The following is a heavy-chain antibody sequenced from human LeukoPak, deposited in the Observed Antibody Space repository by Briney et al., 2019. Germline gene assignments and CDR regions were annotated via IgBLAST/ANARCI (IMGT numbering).Heavy chain of an antibody. CDR3: ARAMVRGEKRDY. V-gene: IGHV3-21*01. CDR1: GFTFSSYS. Sequence: GGSLRLSCAASGFTFSSYSMNWVRQAPGKGLEWVSSISSSSSYIYYADSVKGRFTISRDNAKNSLYLQMNSLRAEDTAVYYCARAMVRGEKRDYWDQGTLVTVSS. J-gene: IGHJ4*02. CDR2: ISSSSSYI. D-gene: IGHD3-10*01.